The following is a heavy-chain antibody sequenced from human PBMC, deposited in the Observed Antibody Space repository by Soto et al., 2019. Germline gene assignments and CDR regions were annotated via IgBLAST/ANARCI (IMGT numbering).Heavy chain of an antibody. D-gene: IGHD1-26*01. CDR2: ISGSGGNT. Sequence: EVQVLESGGGLVQPGGSLRLFCAASGFTFSTYPMSWVRHAPGKGLEWVSIISGSGGNTDYADSVKGRFTMSRDNSKNTVYLQMNSLRAEDTAVYICAKVPLKYSGSYFDYWGQGTLVTVSS. J-gene: IGHJ4*02. CDR3: AKVPLKYSGSYFDY. V-gene: IGHV3-23*01. CDR1: GFTFSTYP.